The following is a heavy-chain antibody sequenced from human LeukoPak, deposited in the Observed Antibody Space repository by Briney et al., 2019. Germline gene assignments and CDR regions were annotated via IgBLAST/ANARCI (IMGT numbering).Heavy chain of an antibody. CDR2: IRYDGSNK. J-gene: IGHJ4*02. CDR3: AKDPISRHVWGSYRFMAPPPD. D-gene: IGHD3-16*02. V-gene: IGHV3-30*02. CDR1: GFTFSSYG. Sequence: SGGSLRLSCAASGFTFSSYGMHWVRQAPGKGLEWVAFIRYDGSNKYYADSVKGRFTIPRDNSKNTLYLQMNSLRAEDTAVYYCAKDPISRHVWGSYRFMAPPPDWGQGTLVTVSS.